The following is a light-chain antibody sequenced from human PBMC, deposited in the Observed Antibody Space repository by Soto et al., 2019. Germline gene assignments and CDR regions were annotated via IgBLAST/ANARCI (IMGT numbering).Light chain of an antibody. CDR1: QSVLYSSNNKNY. CDR3: QQRSNWPIT. Sequence: DIVMTQSPDSLAVSLGERATINCKSSQSVLYSSNNKNYLAWYQQKPGQPPKLLIYWASTRATGIPARFSGSGSGTDFTLTISSLEPEDFAVYYCQQRSNWPITLTQGTRLEI. CDR2: WAS. V-gene: IGKV4-1*01. J-gene: IGKJ5*01.